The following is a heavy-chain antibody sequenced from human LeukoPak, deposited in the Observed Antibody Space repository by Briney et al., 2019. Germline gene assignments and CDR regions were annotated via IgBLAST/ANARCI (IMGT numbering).Heavy chain of an antibody. CDR3: ARDLVGAIAHGFDY. V-gene: IGHV3-33*01. CDR2: IWYDGSDK. D-gene: IGHD1-26*01. CDR1: GFTFSKYG. J-gene: IGHJ4*02. Sequence: GGSLRLSCAASGFTFSKYGMHWVRQAPGKGLEWVAVIWYDGSDKYYAECVKGRFTISRDISKNTLYLQMNSLRAEDTAVYYCARDLVGAIAHGFDYWGQGTLVTVSS.